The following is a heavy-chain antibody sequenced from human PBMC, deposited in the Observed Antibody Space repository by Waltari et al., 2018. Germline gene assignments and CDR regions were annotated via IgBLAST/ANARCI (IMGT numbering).Heavy chain of an antibody. J-gene: IGHJ6*02. V-gene: IGHV3-30*18. CDR3: AKARSSDYYYYGMDV. CDR2: ISYDGSNK. Sequence: QVQLVESGGGVVQPGRSLRLSCAASGFTFSSYGMPWVRQAPGKGLEWVAVISYDGSNKYYADSVKGRFTISRDNSKNTLYLQMNSLRAEDTAVYYCAKARSSDYYYYGMDVWGQGTTVTVSS. CDR1: GFTFSSYG. D-gene: IGHD6-6*01.